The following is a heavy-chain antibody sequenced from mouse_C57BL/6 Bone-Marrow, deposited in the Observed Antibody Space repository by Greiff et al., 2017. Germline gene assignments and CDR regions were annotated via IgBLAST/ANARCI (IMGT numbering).Heavy chain of an antibody. CDR3: ARARDGDFDY. J-gene: IGHJ2*01. CDR2: ISDGGSYT. V-gene: IGHV5-4*03. CDR1: GFTFSSYA. Sequence: EVKLVESGGGLVKPGGSLKLSCAASGFTFSSYAMSWVRQTPEKRLEWVATISDGGSYTYYPDNVKGRFTISRDNAKNNLYLQMSQLKAEDTAMYYCARARDGDFDYWGQGTTLTGCS.